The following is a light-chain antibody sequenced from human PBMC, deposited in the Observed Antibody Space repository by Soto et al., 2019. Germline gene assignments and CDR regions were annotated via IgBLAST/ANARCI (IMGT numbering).Light chain of an antibody. V-gene: IGKV1-5*03. J-gene: IGKJ1*01. CDR1: QTISSW. CDR3: QHYNSYSEA. Sequence: DIKMTQSPSTLSGSXXDRVXITCLDSQTISSWLAWYQQKPGKAPKXXIYKASTLKSGVPSRFSGSGAGTEFTLTISSLQPDDFATYYCQHYNSYSEAFGQGTKVDIK. CDR2: KAS.